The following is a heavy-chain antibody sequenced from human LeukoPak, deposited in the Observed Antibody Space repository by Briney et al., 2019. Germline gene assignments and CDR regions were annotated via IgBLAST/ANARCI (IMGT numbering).Heavy chain of an antibody. CDR2: ISGSGGST. Sequence: GGSLRLSCAASGFTFSSYAVSWVRQAPGKGLEWVSAISGSGGSTYYADSVKGRFTISRDNSKNTLYLQMNSLRAEDTAVYYCAKDRDQQQLVLQNFDYWGQGTLVTVSS. D-gene: IGHD6-13*01. CDR1: GFTFSSYA. V-gene: IGHV3-23*01. CDR3: AKDRDQQQLVLQNFDY. J-gene: IGHJ4*02.